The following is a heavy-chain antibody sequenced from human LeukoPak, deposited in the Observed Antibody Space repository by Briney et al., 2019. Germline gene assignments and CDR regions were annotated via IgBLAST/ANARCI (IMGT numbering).Heavy chain of an antibody. J-gene: IGHJ4*02. D-gene: IGHD3-10*01. V-gene: IGHV4-59*01. Sequence: SETLSLTCTVSGDSISSYYWSWLRQPPGKGLEWIGYIYYSGSTNYNPSLKSRVTISVDTSKNQFSLKLSSVTAADTAVYYCARGVDRAYYYGSGRNYFDYWGQGTLVTVSS. CDR1: GDSISSYY. CDR2: IYYSGST. CDR3: ARGVDRAYYYGSGRNYFDY.